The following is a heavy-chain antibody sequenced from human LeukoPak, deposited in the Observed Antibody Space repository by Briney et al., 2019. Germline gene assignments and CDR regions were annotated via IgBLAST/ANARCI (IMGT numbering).Heavy chain of an antibody. CDR2: IYESGTT. V-gene: IGHV4-34*01. D-gene: IGHD2-15*01. J-gene: IGHJ4*02. CDR1: GESLNSHY. CDR3: ARGAWATRLGS. Sequence: SETLSLTCAVYGESLNSHYWSWVRQPPGEGLEWIGEIYESGTTKYNPSLKSRVTISMVPSKQQFSLSLNSVTAADTAVYYCARGAWATRLGSWGLGTPVIVSS.